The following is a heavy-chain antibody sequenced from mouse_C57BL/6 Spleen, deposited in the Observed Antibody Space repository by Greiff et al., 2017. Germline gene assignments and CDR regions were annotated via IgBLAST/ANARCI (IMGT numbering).Heavy chain of an antibody. Sequence: QVQLQQPGAELVKPGASVKLSCKASGYTFTSYWMQWVKQRPGQGLEWIGEIDPSDSYTNYNQKFKGKATLTVDTSSSTAYMQLSSLTSEDSAVYYCAIDYYGSSYGYFDYWGQGTTLTVSS. J-gene: IGHJ2*01. CDR1: GYTFTSYW. CDR3: AIDYYGSSYGYFDY. D-gene: IGHD1-1*01. V-gene: IGHV1-50*01. CDR2: IDPSDSYT.